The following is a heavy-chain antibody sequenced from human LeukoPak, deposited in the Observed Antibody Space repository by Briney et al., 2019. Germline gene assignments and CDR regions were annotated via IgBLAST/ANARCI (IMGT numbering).Heavy chain of an antibody. CDR3: AKGRDPFSPYYYGSGSYYS. CDR1: GFTFSSYG. Sequence: GGSLRLSCVVSGFTFSSYGMHWVRQAPGKGLEWVAFIQNDGTIKKYVGSVEGRFTVSRDNSKDTLYLQMNSLRAEDTAVYYCAKGRDPFSPYYYGSGSYYSWGQGTLVTVSS. V-gene: IGHV3-30*02. CDR2: IQNDGTIK. D-gene: IGHD3-10*01. J-gene: IGHJ4*02.